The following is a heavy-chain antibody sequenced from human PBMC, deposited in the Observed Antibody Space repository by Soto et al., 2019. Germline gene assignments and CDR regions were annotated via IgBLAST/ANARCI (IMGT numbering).Heavy chain of an antibody. V-gene: IGHV3-23*01. CDR1: GFTFSSYA. J-gene: IGHJ3*02. CDR2: ISGSGGST. D-gene: IGHD4-17*01. CDR3: ALSFPYGGDPVRDAFDI. Sequence: GGSLRLSCAASGFTFSSYAMSWVRQAPGKGLEWVSAISGSGGSTYYADTVKGRFTISRDNSKNTLYLQMNSLRAEDTAVYFCALSFPYGGDPVRDAFDIWGQGTMVTVSS.